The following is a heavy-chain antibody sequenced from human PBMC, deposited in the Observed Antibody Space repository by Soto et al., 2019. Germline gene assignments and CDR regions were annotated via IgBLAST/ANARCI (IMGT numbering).Heavy chain of an antibody. CDR2: IKRKADGGTT. V-gene: IGHV3-15*07. J-gene: IGHJ4*02. CDR1: GFTLSDAW. D-gene: IGHD2-15*01. CDR3: VTDQVAQ. Sequence: EVQLVESGGGLVKPGGSLRLSCAASGFTLSDAWMHWVRQAPGKGLQWVGRIKRKADGGTTDYAAPVKGRFTISRDDSKNTLFLHMNSLISDDTAVYFFVTDQVAQWGQGTLVTVSP.